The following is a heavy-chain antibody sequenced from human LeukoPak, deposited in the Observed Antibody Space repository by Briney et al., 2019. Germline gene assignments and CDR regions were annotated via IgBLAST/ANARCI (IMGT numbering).Heavy chain of an antibody. CDR1: GYTLPELS. D-gene: IGHD3-10*01. J-gene: IGHJ4*01. V-gene: IGHV1-24*01. CDR3: ATDIPIITMVRGVPY. CDR2: FAPEDGET. Sequence: ASVKVSCKVSGYTLPELSMHWVRQAPGKGLEWMGGFAPEDGETIYAQKFQGRVTMTEDTSTDTAYMGLSSLRSEDTAGYYCATDIPIITMVRGVPYWGHGTLVTVSS.